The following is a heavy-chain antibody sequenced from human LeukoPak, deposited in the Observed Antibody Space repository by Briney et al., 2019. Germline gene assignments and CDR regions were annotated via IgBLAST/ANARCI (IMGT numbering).Heavy chain of an antibody. CDR2: IKQDGSEK. V-gene: IGHV3-7*01. CDR3: ARVVYSSGYYFSPVTWYYYYMDV. D-gene: IGHD3-22*01. J-gene: IGHJ6*03. Sequence: GGSLRLSCAASGFTFSSYLLSWVRQAPGKGLEWVANIKQDGSEKYYVDSVKGRFTISRDNAKNSLYLQMNSLRAEDTAVYYCARVVYSSGYYFSPVTWYYYYMDVWGKGTTVTVSS. CDR1: GFTFSSYL.